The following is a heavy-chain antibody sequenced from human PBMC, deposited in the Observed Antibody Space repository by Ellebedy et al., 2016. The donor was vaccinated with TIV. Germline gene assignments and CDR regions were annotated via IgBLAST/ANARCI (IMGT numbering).Heavy chain of an antibody. J-gene: IGHJ6*02. V-gene: IGHV1-46*01. D-gene: IGHD3-16*02. CDR2: INPGGGGT. CDR3: ARAPLSGVFYGMDV. Sequence: AASVKVSCKASGYTFTNYYMNWARQAPGQGLEWMGIINPGGGGTSYAQKFQGRVTMTRDTSTSTVYMELSSLSSEDTALYYCARAPLSGVFYGMDVWGQGTTVTVSS. CDR1: GYTFTNYY.